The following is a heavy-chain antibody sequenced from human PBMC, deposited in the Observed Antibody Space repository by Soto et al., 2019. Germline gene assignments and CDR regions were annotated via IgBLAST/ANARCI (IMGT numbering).Heavy chain of an antibody. V-gene: IGHV4-31*03. CDR3: ARARRTVPYFGY. CDR1: GGSISSGGYY. CDR2: TYYSGST. J-gene: IGHJ4*02. Sequence: SETLSLTCTVSGGSISSGGYYWSWIRQHPGKGLEWIGYTYYSGSTYYNPSLKSRVTISVDTSKNQFSLKLSSVTAADTAVYYCARARRTVPYFGYWGQGTLVTVSS.